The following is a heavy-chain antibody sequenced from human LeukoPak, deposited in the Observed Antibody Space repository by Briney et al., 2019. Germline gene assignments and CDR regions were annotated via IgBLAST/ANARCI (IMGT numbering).Heavy chain of an antibody. D-gene: IGHD2-8*01. Sequence: SGGSLRLSCAASGFTFSSYWMHWVRQAPGKGLVWVSRINSDGSSTSYADSVKGRFTISRDNAKNTLYLQMNSLRAEDTAVYYCARGEDCTNGVCYTSFSDFDYWGQGTLVTVSS. V-gene: IGHV3-74*01. J-gene: IGHJ4*02. CDR3: ARGEDCTNGVCYTSFSDFDY. CDR1: GFTFSSYW. CDR2: INSDGSST.